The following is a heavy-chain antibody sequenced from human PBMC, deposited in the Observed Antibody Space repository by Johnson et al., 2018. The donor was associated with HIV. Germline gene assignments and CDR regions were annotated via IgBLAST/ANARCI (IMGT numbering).Heavy chain of an antibody. CDR1: GFTFSSYG. J-gene: IGHJ3*02. V-gene: IGHV3-30*02. D-gene: IGHD1-26*01. CDR2: IRYAGSNK. CDR3: AKAVSGSYDDAFDI. Sequence: QVQLVESGGGVVQPGGSLRLSCAASGFTFSSYGMHWVRQAPGTGLEWVAFIRYAGSNKYYADSVKGRFTISRDNSKNTLYLQMNSLRAEDTALYYCAKAVSGSYDDAFDIWGQGTMVTVSS.